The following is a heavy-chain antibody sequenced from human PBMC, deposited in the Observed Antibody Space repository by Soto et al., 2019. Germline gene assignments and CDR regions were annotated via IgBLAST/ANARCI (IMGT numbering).Heavy chain of an antibody. CDR2: IYYSGNT. CDR1: GGSISSSSYY. J-gene: IGHJ3*02. Sequence: SEALSLTCTGSGGSISSSSYYWGWIRQPPGKGLEWIGSIYYSGNTYYNPSLKSRVTISVDTSKNQFSLKLSSVTAADTAVYYCARIRITMIVVAKHAFDIWGQGTMVTVS. V-gene: IGHV4-39*01. CDR3: ARIRITMIVVAKHAFDI. D-gene: IGHD3-22*01.